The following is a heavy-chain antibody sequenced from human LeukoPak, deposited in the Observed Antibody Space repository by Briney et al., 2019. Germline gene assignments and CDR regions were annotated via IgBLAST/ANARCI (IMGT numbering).Heavy chain of an antibody. Sequence: SQTLSLTCTVSGGSISSGSYYWSWIRQPAGKGLEWIGRIYTSGSTNYNPSLKSRVTISVDTSKNQFSLKLSSVTAADTAVYYCARSTEVVPAADPTWGYYYYYMDVWGKGTTVTVSS. D-gene: IGHD2-2*01. V-gene: IGHV4-61*02. CDR3: ARSTEVVPAADPTWGYYYYYMDV. J-gene: IGHJ6*03. CDR2: IYTSGST. CDR1: GGSISSGSYY.